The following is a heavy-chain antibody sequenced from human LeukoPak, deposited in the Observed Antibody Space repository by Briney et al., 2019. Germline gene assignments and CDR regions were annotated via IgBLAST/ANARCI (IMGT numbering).Heavy chain of an antibody. J-gene: IGHJ5*02. CDR1: GFTFSSYW. CDR2: INSDGSST. Sequence: QTGGSLRLSCAASGFTFSSYWMHWVRQAPGKGLVWVSRINSDGSSTSYAHSVKGRFTISRDNAKNTLYLQMNSLRAEDTAVYYCVRDEYYDILTGCPHNWFDPWGQGTLVTVSS. V-gene: IGHV3-74*01. CDR3: VRDEYYDILTGCPHNWFDP. D-gene: IGHD3-9*01.